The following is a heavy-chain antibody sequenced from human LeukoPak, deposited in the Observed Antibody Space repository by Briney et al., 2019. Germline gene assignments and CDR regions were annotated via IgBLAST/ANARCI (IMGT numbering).Heavy chain of an antibody. CDR1: GFTFSSYS. V-gene: IGHV3-48*01. CDR2: ISSSSSTI. Sequence: GGSLRLSCAASGFTFSSYSMNWVRQAPGKGLEWVSYISSSSSTIYYADSVKGRFTISRDNAKNSLYLQMNSLRAEDTAVYYCARDKSVGASLFDYWGQGTLVTVSP. J-gene: IGHJ4*02. D-gene: IGHD1-26*01. CDR3: ARDKSVGASLFDY.